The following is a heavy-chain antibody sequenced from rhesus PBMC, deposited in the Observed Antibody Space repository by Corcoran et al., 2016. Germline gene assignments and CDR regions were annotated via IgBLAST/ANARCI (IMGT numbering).Heavy chain of an antibody. J-gene: IGHJ6*01. D-gene: IGHD4-29*01. CDR3: TRGGYGSSYGLDS. CDR1: GFSLTTSAMG. Sequence: QVTLKESGPALVKPTQTLTLTCTFSGFSLTTSAMGVGWIRQSPGKALEWLALIYWDDDKRYSTSRKRRLTISKDTSKNQVLLTMTNMDPMDTATYYCTRGGYGSSYGLDSWGQGVVVTVSS. V-gene: IGHV2-152*01. CDR2: IYWDDDK.